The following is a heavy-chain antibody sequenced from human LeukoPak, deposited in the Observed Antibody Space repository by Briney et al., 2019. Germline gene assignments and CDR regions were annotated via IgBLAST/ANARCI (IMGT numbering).Heavy chain of an antibody. CDR1: GFTFSTYG. D-gene: IGHD2-21*01. Sequence: GGSLRLSCAASGFTFSTYGMHWVRQAPGKGLEWVAVIWYDGSEKYYADSVKGRFTISRDNAKNSLYLQMNSLRADDTAVYYCARDRLAYCGGDCYSGRVAFDIWGQGTMVTVSS. J-gene: IGHJ3*02. CDR3: ARDRLAYCGGDCYSGRVAFDI. CDR2: IWYDGSEK. V-gene: IGHV3-33*01.